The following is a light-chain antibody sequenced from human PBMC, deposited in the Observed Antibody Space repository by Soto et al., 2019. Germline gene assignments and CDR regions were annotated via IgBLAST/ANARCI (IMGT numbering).Light chain of an antibody. CDR2: QVT. Sequence: QSVLTQPASVSGSPGQSITISCTGTRSDIGGYNLVSWYQQHPGEAPKLIIYQVTNRPSGVSNRFSGSKSGNTASLTVSGLQAEDEADYYCGSYIPSNVDWVFGGGTKVTVL. V-gene: IGLV2-14*01. CDR3: GSYIPSNVDWV. CDR1: RSDIGGYNL. J-gene: IGLJ3*02.